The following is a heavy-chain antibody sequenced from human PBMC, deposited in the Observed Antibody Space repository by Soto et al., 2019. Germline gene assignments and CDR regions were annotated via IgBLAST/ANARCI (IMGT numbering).Heavy chain of an antibody. J-gene: IGHJ4*02. Sequence: SETRSPTCTVSGGSLKRGSYFWSWIRQPPGKGLEWIGYVYHTGRTSYNPSLKSRVSIPMDTSKNQFSLNLDSVTAADTAVYFCARDFAYFDSWGQGTLVTVSS. V-gene: IGHV4-61*01. CDR2: VYHTGRT. CDR1: GGSLKRGSYF. CDR3: ARDFAYFDS. D-gene: IGHD3-3*01.